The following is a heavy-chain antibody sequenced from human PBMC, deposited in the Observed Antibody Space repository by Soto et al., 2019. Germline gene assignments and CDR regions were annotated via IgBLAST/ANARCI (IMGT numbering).Heavy chain of an antibody. CDR3: ATPSISSSWSNPTYYFDY. V-gene: IGHV1-24*01. CDR1: GYTLTELS. D-gene: IGHD6-13*01. CDR2: FDPEDGET. Sequence: ALVKVSCKVSGYTLTELSMHWVRQAPGKGLEWMGGFDPEDGETIYAQKFQGRVTMTEDTSTDTAYMELSSLRSEDTAVYYCATPSISSSWSNPTYYFDYWGQGTLVTVSS. J-gene: IGHJ4*02.